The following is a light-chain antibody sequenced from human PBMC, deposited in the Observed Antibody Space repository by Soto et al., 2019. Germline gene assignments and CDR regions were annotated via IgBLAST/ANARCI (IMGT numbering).Light chain of an antibody. Sequence: QYVLTQPASVSGSPGQSITISCSGTSSDFGGYNVVSWYQQHPGKAPKLIIYEGTKRPSGVSNRFSGSKSGNAASLTISGLQTEDEADYYCCSYADTSTFWVVFGGGTKLTVL. CDR1: SSDFGGYNV. J-gene: IGLJ3*02. CDR3: CSYADTSTFWVV. CDR2: EGT. V-gene: IGLV2-23*03.